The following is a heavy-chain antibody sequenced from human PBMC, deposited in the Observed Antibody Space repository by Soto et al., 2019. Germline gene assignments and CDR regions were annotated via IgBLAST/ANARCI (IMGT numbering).Heavy chain of an antibody. CDR1: GFTFSSYA. D-gene: IGHD6-13*01. J-gene: IGHJ2*01. Sequence: GGSLRLSCAASGFTFSSYAMSWVRQAPGKGLEWVSAISGSGGSTYYADSVKGRFTISRDNSKNTLYLQMNSLRAEDTAVYYCAKAPSSSWRYWYCDLWGRGTLVTVSS. V-gene: IGHV3-23*01. CDR2: ISGSGGST. CDR3: AKAPSSSWRYWYCDL.